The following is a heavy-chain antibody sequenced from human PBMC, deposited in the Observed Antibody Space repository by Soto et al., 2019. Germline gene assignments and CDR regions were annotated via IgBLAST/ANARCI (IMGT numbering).Heavy chain of an antibody. CDR1: GGAIRSSNYY. Sequence: QVQLQGSGPGLVKPSQTLSLTCTVSGGAIRSSNYYWSWIRQHPGRGLEWIGYIHYSGSTYYNPSLKSRVTMSVDTSKNQFSLKLSSVTAADTAVYYCARGGRPDIVVVVAHFDYWGQGTLVTVSS. D-gene: IGHD2-15*01. V-gene: IGHV4-31*03. CDR3: ARGGRPDIVVVVAHFDY. J-gene: IGHJ4*02. CDR2: IHYSGST.